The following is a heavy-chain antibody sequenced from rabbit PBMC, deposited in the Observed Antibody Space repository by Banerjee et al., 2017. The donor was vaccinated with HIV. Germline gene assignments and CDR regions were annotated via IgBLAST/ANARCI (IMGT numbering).Heavy chain of an antibody. J-gene: IGHJ6*01. CDR3: ARDLIYTTTSGDQDL. CDR1: GFSFSSGYY. V-gene: IGHV1S40*01. CDR2: IYTGNSNT. Sequence: QSLEESGGGLVKPEGSLTLTCKASGFSFSSGYYMCWVRQAPGKGLEWIACIYTGNSNTYYASWAKGRFTISKTSSTTVTLQMTSLTAADTATYFCARDLIYTTTSGDQDLWGPGTLVTVS. D-gene: IGHD1-1*01.